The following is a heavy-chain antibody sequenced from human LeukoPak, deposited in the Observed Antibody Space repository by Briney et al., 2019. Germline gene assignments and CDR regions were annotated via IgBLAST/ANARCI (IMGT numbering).Heavy chain of an antibody. D-gene: IGHD4-11*01. CDR3: AKDLSDYINWSDP. J-gene: IGHJ5*02. Sequence: GGSLRLSCAASGFTFSSYGMHWVRQAPGKGLEWVAFIRYDGSNKYYADSVKGRFTISRDNSKNTLYLQMNSLRAEDTAVYYCAKDLSDYINWSDPWGQGTLVTVSS. CDR2: IRYDGSNK. V-gene: IGHV3-30*02. CDR1: GFTFSSYG.